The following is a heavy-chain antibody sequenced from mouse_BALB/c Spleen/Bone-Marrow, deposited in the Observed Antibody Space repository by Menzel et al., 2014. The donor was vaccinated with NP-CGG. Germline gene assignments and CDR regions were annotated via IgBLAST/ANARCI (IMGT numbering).Heavy chain of an antibody. J-gene: IGHJ3*01. D-gene: IGHD3-2*01. CDR2: IDPETGGT. V-gene: IGHV1-15*01. CDR3: TRLDSSGYGAY. CDR1: GYTFTDYE. Sequence: VQLVESGAELVRPGASVTLSCKASGYTFTDYEMHWLKQTPVHGLEWIGAIDPETGGTAYNQKFKGRATLTTDKSSSTAYMELRSLTSKDSAVYYCTRLDSSGYGAYWGQGTLVTVSA.